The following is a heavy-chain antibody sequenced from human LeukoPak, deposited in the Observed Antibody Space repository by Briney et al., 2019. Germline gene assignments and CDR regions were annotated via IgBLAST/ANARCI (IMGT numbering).Heavy chain of an antibody. CDR2: IYYSGST. D-gene: IGHD3-10*01. CDR3: ARESVLLWFGEVNYYGMDV. V-gene: IGHV4-61*01. J-gene: IGHJ6*02. Sequence: PSETLSLTCTVSGGSVGSGSYYWSWIRQPPGKGLEWIGYIYYSGSTNYNPSLKSRVTITVDTSKNQFSLKLSSVTAADTAVYYCARESVLLWFGEVNYYGMDVWGQGTTVTVSS. CDR1: GGSVGSGSYY.